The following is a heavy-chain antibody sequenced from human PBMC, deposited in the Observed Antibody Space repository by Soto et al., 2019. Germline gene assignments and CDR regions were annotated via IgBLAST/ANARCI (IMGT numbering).Heavy chain of an antibody. J-gene: IGHJ5*02. D-gene: IGHD2-2*01. V-gene: IGHV3-23*01. Sequence: GSLRLSCVASGFSFSTYAMSWVRQAPGKGLEWVSGISAGGGNTYYADSVGGRFTISRDNSKNTLYLQISSLRAEDTALYYCAKHFEYQLLSWFDPWGPGTLVTVSS. CDR1: GFSFSTYA. CDR3: AKHFEYQLLSWFDP. CDR2: ISAGGGNT.